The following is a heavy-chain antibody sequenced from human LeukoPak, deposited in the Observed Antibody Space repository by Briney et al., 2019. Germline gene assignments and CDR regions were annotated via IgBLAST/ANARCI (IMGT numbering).Heavy chain of an antibody. V-gene: IGHV4-34*01. D-gene: IGHD5-18*01. Sequence: SETLSLTCAVYGGSFSGYYWSWIRQPPGKGLEWIGEINHSRSTNYNPSLKSRVTISVDTSKNQFSLKLSSVTAADTAVYYCARGVKTGYSYGTNWFDPWGQGTLVTVSS. CDR3: ARGVKTGYSYGTNWFDP. CDR2: INHSRST. J-gene: IGHJ5*02. CDR1: GGSFSGYY.